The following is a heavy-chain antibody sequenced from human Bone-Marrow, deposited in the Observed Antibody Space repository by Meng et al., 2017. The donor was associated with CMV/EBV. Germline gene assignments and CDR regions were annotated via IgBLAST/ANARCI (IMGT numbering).Heavy chain of an antibody. J-gene: IGHJ4*02. CDR1: GYTFISYG. V-gene: IGHV1-18*01. CDR2: ISVYNGHT. CDR3: ARELGWEFDDY. Sequence: ASVKVSCKTSGYTFISYGINWVRQAPGQGLEWMGWISVYNGHTNSAQKLQGRVTMTRNTSISTACMELSSLRSEDTAVYYCARELGWEFDDYWGQGTLVTVSS. D-gene: IGHD3-10*01.